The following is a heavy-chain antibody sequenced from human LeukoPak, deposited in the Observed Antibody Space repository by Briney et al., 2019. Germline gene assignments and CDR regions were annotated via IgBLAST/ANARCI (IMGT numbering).Heavy chain of an antibody. CDR3: ARESLRYFDWSPTNWFDP. J-gene: IGHJ5*02. Sequence: SETLSLTCTVSGGSISSYYWSWIRQPAGKGLEWIGRIYTSGSTNYNPSLKGRVTMSVDTSKNQFSLKLSSVTAADTAVYYCARESLRYFDWSPTNWFDPWGQGTLVTVSS. CDR1: GGSISSYY. CDR2: IYTSGST. V-gene: IGHV4-4*07. D-gene: IGHD3-9*01.